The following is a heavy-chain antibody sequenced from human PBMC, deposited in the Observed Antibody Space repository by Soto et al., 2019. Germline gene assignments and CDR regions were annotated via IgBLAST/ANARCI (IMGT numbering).Heavy chain of an antibody. Sequence: GGSLRLSCAASGFTFDDYAMHWVRQAPGKGLEWVSGISWNSGSIGYADSGKGRFTISRDNAKNSLYLQMNSLRAEDTALYYCAKDGVYLGYYYMDVWGKGTTVTVSS. V-gene: IGHV3-9*01. CDR1: GFTFDDYA. J-gene: IGHJ6*03. D-gene: IGHD7-27*01. CDR2: ISWNSGSI. CDR3: AKDGVYLGYYYMDV.